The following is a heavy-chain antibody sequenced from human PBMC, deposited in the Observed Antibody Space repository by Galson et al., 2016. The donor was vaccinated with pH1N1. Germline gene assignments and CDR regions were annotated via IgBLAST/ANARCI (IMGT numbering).Heavy chain of an antibody. Sequence: CAISGDSVSSNSAAWNWIRQSPSRGLEWLGRTYYRSKWYNDYAVSVKSRITINPDTTKNQFSLQLDSVTPEATAVYYCESGGYYYDSSGPSSCMDVWGQGTTVTVSS. CDR2: TYYRSKWYN. V-gene: IGHV6-1*01. D-gene: IGHD3-22*01. J-gene: IGHJ6*02. CDR1: GDSVSSNSAA. CDR3: ESGGYYYDSSGPSSCMDV.